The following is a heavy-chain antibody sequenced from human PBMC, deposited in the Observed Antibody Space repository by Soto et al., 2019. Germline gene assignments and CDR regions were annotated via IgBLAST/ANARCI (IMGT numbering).Heavy chain of an antibody. V-gene: IGHV3-23*01. CDR1: GFTFSSYA. CDR3: AKDEGWGSSGWYSPGARDY. J-gene: IGHJ4*02. Sequence: EVQLLESGGGLVQPGGSLRLSCAASGFTFSSYAMSWVRQAPGKGLEWVSAISGSGGSTYYADSVKGRFTISRDNSKNTLYLQMNCLRAEDTAVYYCAKDEGWGSSGWYSPGARDYWGQGTLVTVSS. CDR2: ISGSGGST. D-gene: IGHD6-19*01.